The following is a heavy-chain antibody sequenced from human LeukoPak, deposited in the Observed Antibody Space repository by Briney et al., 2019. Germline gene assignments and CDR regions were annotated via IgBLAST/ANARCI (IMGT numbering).Heavy chain of an antibody. V-gene: IGHV1-69*04. CDR3: ARDQGYSYGPPFGY. CDR1: GGTFSSYT. J-gene: IGHJ4*02. D-gene: IGHD5-18*01. CDR2: IIPILGIA. Sequence: ASVKVSCKASGGTFSSYTISWVRQAPGQGLEWMGRIIPILGIANYAQKFQGRVTITADKPTSTAYMELSSLRSEDTAVYYCARDQGYSYGPPFGYWGQGTLVTVSS.